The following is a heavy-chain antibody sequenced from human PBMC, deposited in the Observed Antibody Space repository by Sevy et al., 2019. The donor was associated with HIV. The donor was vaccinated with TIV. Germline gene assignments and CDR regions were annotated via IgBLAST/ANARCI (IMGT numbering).Heavy chain of an antibody. V-gene: IGHV1-24*01. CDR1: GYTLTELS. CDR3: ATTHPIKIGGGTRGYYYGMDV. Sequence: ASVKVSCKVSGYTLTELSMHWVRQAPGEGLEWMGCFDPEDGETIYAQKFQGRVTMTEDTSTDTAYMELSSLGSDDTAVYYCATTHPIKIGGGTRGYYYGMDVWGKGSTVTVSS. CDR2: FDPEDGET. D-gene: IGHD1-26*01. J-gene: IGHJ6*04.